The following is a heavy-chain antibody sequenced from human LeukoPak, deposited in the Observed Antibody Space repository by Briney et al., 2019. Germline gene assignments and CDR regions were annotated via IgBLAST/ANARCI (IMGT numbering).Heavy chain of an antibody. CDR2: IIGSGLST. Sequence: GGSLRLSCAASGFTISSYSMNWIRQAPGKGLKWVSAIIGSGLSTYYADSVKGRFTISRDNSKNTLYLQMNSLRAEDTAVYYCAKDLSPGPDWGQGTLVTVSS. J-gene: IGHJ4*02. V-gene: IGHV3-23*01. CDR1: GFTISSYS. CDR3: AKDLSPGPD.